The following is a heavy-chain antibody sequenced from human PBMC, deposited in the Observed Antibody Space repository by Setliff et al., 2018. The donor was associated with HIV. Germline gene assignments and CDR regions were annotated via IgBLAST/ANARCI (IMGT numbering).Heavy chain of an antibody. CDR2: IDWDDDK. CDR3: ARIYHYYDSSGYSHYDAFDI. J-gene: IGHJ3*02. D-gene: IGHD3-22*01. Sequence: SGPTLVNPTQTLTLTCNFSGFSLSTSGMCVSWIRQPPGKALEWLARIDWDDDKYYSTSLKTRLTISKDTSKNQVVLTMTNMDPVDTATYYCARIYHYYDSSGYSHYDAFDIWGQGTMVTVSS. V-gene: IGHV2-70*11. CDR1: GFSLSTSGMC.